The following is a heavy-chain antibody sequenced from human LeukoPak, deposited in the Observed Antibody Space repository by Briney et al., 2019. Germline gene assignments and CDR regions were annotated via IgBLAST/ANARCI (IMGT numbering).Heavy chain of an antibody. CDR3: AKGGYYDILTGYSGNNFDY. D-gene: IGHD3-9*01. CDR1: GFTFSSYA. V-gene: IGHV3-23*01. J-gene: IGHJ4*02. Sequence: GGSLRLSCAASGFTFSSYAMSWVRQAPGKGLEWVSAISGSGGSTYYADSVKGRFTISRDNSKNTLYLQMNSLRAEDTAVYYCAKGGYYDILTGYSGNNFDYWGQGTLVTVSS. CDR2: ISGSGGST.